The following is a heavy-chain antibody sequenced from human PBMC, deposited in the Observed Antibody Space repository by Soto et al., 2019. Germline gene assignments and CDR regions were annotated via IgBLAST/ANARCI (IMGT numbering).Heavy chain of an antibody. CDR2: ISGSGGST. CDR3: AIVFQWGLGAAPLSV. Sequence: GGSLRLSCAASGFTFSSYSMSWVRQAPGKGLEWVSAISGSGGSTYYADSVKGRFTISRDNSKNTLYLQMNSLRAEDTAVYYCAIVFQWGLGAAPLSVWGQGTLVTVSS. D-gene: IGHD6-6*01. CDR1: GFTFSSYS. J-gene: IGHJ4*02. V-gene: IGHV3-23*01.